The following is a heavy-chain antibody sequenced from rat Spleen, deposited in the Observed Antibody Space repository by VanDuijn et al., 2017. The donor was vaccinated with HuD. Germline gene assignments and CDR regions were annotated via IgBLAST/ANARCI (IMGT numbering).Heavy chain of an antibody. CDR1: GFSFSNYY. CDR3: VRQGYLRDWYFDF. D-gene: IGHD2-5*01. Sequence: EVHLVESGGGLMQPGRSMKFSCAASGFSFSNYYMAWVRQTPTKGLEWVASITYDGTGTNYRDSVRGRFTISRDIAESTLHLQMDSLGSEDMATYYCVRQGYLRDWYFDFWGPGTMVTVSS. V-gene: IGHV5-7*01. J-gene: IGHJ1*01. CDR2: ITYDGTGT.